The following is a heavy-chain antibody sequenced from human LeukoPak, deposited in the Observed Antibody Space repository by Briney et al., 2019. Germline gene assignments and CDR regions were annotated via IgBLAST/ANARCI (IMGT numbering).Heavy chain of an antibody. Sequence: GGSLRLSCAASGFTFSSYAMSRVRQAPGKGLEWVSYISSSGNTLYYADSVQGRFTISRDNAKNSLYLQMDSLRAEDTALYYCAREGAYGSGSYSLDYWGQGTLVTVSS. CDR3: AREGAYGSGSYSLDY. D-gene: IGHD3-10*01. CDR1: GFTFSSYA. J-gene: IGHJ4*02. CDR2: ISSSGNTL. V-gene: IGHV3-48*04.